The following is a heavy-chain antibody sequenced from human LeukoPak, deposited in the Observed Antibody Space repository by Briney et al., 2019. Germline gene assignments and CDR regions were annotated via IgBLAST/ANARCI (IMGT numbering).Heavy chain of an antibody. CDR1: GYTFSSYW. CDR3: ARDSGYDYFDY. D-gene: IGHD5-12*01. Sequence: ASVKVSCKASGYTFSSYWMHWVRQAPGKGLVWVSRINSDGSSTSYADSVKGRFTISRDNAKNTLYLQMNSLRAEDTAVYYCARDSGYDYFDYWGQGTLVTVSS. J-gene: IGHJ4*02. CDR2: INSDGSST. V-gene: IGHV3-74*01.